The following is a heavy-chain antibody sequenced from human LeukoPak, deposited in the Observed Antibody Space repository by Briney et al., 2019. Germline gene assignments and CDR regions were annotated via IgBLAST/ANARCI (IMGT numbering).Heavy chain of an antibody. CDR2: ISGSGGST. Sequence: GGSLRLSCAASGFTFSSYAMSWVRQAPGKGLEWVSAISGSGGSTYYADSVKGRFTISRDNAKNTLYLQMNSLRAEDTAVYYCARDGIAAVDFDYWGQGILVTVSS. CDR1: GFTFSSYA. D-gene: IGHD6-13*01. CDR3: ARDGIAAVDFDY. J-gene: IGHJ4*02. V-gene: IGHV3-23*01.